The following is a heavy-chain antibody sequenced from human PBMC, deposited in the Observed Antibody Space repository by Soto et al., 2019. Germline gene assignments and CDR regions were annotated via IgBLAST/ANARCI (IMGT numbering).Heavy chain of an antibody. CDR3: ARESEDLTSNFDY. V-gene: IGHV3-21*06. CDR2: ISSTTNYI. J-gene: IGHJ4*02. CDR1: GFTFTRYS. Sequence: GGSLRLSCAASGFTFTRYSMNWVRQAPGKGLEWVSSISSTTNYIYYGDSMKGRFTISRDNAKNSLYLEMNSLRAEDTAVYYCARESEDLTSNFDYWGQGTLVTISS.